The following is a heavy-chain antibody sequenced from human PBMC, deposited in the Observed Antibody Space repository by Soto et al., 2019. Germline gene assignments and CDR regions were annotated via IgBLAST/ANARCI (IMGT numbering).Heavy chain of an antibody. Sequence: QVQLQQWGAGLLKPSETLSLTCAVYGGSFSGYYWSWIRQPPGKGLEWIGEINHSGSTNYNPSLKSRVTISVDTSTNQFSLKLSSVTAADTAVYYCARPRGDILTNGAFDIWGQGTMVTVSS. CDR2: INHSGST. J-gene: IGHJ3*02. D-gene: IGHD3-9*01. V-gene: IGHV4-34*01. CDR1: GGSFSGYY. CDR3: ARPRGDILTNGAFDI.